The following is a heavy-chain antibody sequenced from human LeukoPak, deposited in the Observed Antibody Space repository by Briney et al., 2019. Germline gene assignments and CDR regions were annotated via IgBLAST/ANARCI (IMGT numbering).Heavy chain of an antibody. D-gene: IGHD6-6*01. V-gene: IGHV4-61*02. J-gene: IGHJ6*03. CDR2: IYTSGST. Sequence: NTSETLSLTCTVSGGSISSGSYYWRWIRQPAGKGLEWIGRIYTSGSTNYNPSRKSRVTISVDTSKNKFSLMLSSVTAADTAVYYCARDRVGIAARPGDYYYYYYMDVWGKGTTVTVSS. CDR1: GGSISSGSYY. CDR3: ARDRVGIAARPGDYYYYYYMDV.